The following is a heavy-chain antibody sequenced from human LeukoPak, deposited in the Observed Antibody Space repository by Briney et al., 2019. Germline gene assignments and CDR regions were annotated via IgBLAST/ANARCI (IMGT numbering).Heavy chain of an antibody. CDR3: AIEISSWYRTEGRFDP. D-gene: IGHD6-13*01. V-gene: IGHV3-7*01. Sequence: GGSLRLSCVASGFTFSNYWMTWVRQAPGRGLEWVANIKQDGSEKDYVDSVRGRFTISRDNAKNSLYLQVISLRAEDTAVYYCAIEISSWYRTEGRFDPWGQGTLVTVSS. J-gene: IGHJ5*02. CDR2: IKQDGSEK. CDR1: GFTFSNYW.